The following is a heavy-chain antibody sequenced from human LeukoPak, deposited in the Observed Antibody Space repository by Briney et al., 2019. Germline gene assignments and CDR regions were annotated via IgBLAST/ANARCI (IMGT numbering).Heavy chain of an antibody. Sequence: SETLSLTCAAYGGSFSGYYWSWIRQPPGKGLEWIGEINHSESTNYNPSLKSRVTISVDTSKNQFSLKLSSVTAADTAVYYCARHEGGDIVVVPAAIPRYYFDYWGQGTLVTVSS. CDR3: ARHEGGDIVVVPAAIPRYYFDY. CDR2: INHSEST. V-gene: IGHV4-34*01. CDR1: GGSFSGYY. D-gene: IGHD2-2*02. J-gene: IGHJ4*02.